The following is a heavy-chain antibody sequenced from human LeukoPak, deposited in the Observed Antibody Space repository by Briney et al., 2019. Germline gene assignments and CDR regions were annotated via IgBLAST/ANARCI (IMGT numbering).Heavy chain of an antibody. CDR3: AKEDILTGYYTLHAFDI. Sequence: GGSLRLSCAASGFTFSSYAMSWVRQAPGKGLEWVSAISGSGGSTYYADSVKGRFTISRDNSKNTLYLQMNSLRAEDTAVYYCAKEDILTGYYTLHAFDIWGQGTMVTVSS. CDR1: GFTFSSYA. CDR2: ISGSGGST. V-gene: IGHV3-23*01. J-gene: IGHJ3*02. D-gene: IGHD3-9*01.